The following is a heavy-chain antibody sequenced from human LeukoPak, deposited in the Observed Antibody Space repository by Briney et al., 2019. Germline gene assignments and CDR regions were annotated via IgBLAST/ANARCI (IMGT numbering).Heavy chain of an antibody. V-gene: IGHV4-59*01. CDR1: GGSISSYY. J-gene: IGHJ6*03. CDR2: IYYSGST. D-gene: IGHD3-16*01. CDR3: ARETSQKGAHYMDV. Sequence: SETLSLTCTVSGGSISSYYWSWIRQPPGKGLERIGYIYYSGSTNYKSSLKSRVTISVDTSKNQFSLKLSSVTAADTAVYYCARETSQKGAHYMDVWGKGTTVTISS.